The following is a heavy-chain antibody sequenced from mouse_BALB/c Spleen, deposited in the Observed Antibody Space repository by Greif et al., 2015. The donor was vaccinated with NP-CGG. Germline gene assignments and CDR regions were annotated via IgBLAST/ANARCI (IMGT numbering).Heavy chain of an antibody. CDR3: ASTTVVADYFDY. J-gene: IGHJ2*01. D-gene: IGHD1-1*01. V-gene: IGHV14-3*02. Sequence: EVQLQQSGAELVKPGASVKLSCTASGFNIKDTYMHWVKQRPEQGLEWIGRIDPANGNTKYDPKFQGKATITADTSSNTAYLQLSSLTSEDTAVYYCASTTVVADYFDYWGQGTTLTVSS. CDR2: IDPANGNT. CDR1: GFNIKDTY.